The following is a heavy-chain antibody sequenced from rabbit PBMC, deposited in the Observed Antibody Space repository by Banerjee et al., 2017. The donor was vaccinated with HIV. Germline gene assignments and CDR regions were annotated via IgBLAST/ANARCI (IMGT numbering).Heavy chain of an antibody. CDR3: VRDAGDVLYGYVDLNL. Sequence: QQQLEESGGGLVTLGGSLTLTCKASGIDFSSYGISWVRQVPGKGLEWIGYIDPIFTSAYYASWVNGRFSISRENTQNTVSLQMNSLTAADTATYFCVRDAGDVLYGYVDLNLWGPGTLVTVS. CDR1: GIDFSSYG. D-gene: IGHD6-1*01. J-gene: IGHJ4*01. V-gene: IGHV1S47*01. CDR2: IDPIFTSA.